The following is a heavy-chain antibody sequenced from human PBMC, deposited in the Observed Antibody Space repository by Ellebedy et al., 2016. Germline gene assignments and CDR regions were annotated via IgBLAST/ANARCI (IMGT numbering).Heavy chain of an antibody. D-gene: IGHD3-3*01. J-gene: IGHJ6*02. Sequence: GESLKISCAASGFTFGSYSMNWVRQAPGKGLEWVSAISASGTYTYYADSVKGRFTVSRDNSNSTLLLEMSSLRVEDTAVYYCAKNYEFNFLWDYYYYGMDVWGLGTTVTVSS. CDR2: ISASGTYT. CDR1: GFTFGSYS. CDR3: AKNYEFNFLWDYYYYGMDV. V-gene: IGHV3-23*01.